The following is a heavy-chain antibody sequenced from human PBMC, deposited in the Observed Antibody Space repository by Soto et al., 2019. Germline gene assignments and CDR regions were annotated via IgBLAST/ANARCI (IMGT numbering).Heavy chain of an antibody. J-gene: IGHJ5*02. D-gene: IGHD6-19*01. Sequence: QVQLVQSGAEVKKPGASVKVSCKAFGYTFSNYDINWVRLAPGQGLEWMGWMNANSGDTGYAQKFQGRVTMTRSTSLSTAYLEVNNLRSEDTAIYYCARVAVADSPRWYNWFDPWGQGTLVTVSS. CDR2: MNANSGDT. CDR1: GYTFSNYD. V-gene: IGHV1-8*01. CDR3: ARVAVADSPRWYNWFDP.